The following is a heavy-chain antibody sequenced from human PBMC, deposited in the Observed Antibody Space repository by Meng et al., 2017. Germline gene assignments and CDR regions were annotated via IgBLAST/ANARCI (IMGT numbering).Heavy chain of an antibody. V-gene: IGHV1-2*06. CDR1: GYTFTGYY. D-gene: IGHD4-23*01. CDR3: AREFGGRKTTVVTPVDY. Sequence: ASVKVFCKASGYTFTGYYMHWVRQAPGQGLEWMGRINPNSGGTNYAQKFQGRVTMTRDTSISTAYMELSRLRSDDTAVYYCAREFGGRKTTVVTPVDYWGQGTLVTVSS. CDR2: INPNSGGT. J-gene: IGHJ4*02.